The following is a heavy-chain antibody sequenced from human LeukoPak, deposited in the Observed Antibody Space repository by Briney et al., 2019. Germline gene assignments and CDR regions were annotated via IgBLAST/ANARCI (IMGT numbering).Heavy chain of an antibody. D-gene: IGHD2-2*01. CDR3: AKEGTYCSSTSCYYYYYMDV. CDR2: ISGSGGST. CDR1: GFTFSSYA. V-gene: IGHV3-23*01. J-gene: IGHJ6*03. Sequence: PGGSLRLSCAASGFTFSSYAMSWVRQAPGKGLEWVSAISGSGGSTYYADSVKGRFTISRDNSKNTLYPQMNSLRAEDTAVYYCAKEGTYCSSTSCYYYYYMDVWGKGTTVTVSS.